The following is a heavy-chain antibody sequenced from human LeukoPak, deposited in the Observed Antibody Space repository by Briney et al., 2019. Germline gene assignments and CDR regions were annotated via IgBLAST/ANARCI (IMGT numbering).Heavy chain of an antibody. D-gene: IGHD2-2*01. V-gene: IGHV3-53*01. J-gene: IGHJ3*02. CDR2: IYSGGST. CDR1: GFTVSTNY. Sequence: GGSLRLSCAASGFTVSTNYMSWARQPPGRGLGWVSVIYSGGSTYNADSVRGRFTISRENPKNTLYLQMNSLRAEDTAVYYCARGYEDSGLVVVPAAMEKAFDIWGQGTMVTISS. CDR3: ARGYEDSGLVVVPAAMEKAFDI.